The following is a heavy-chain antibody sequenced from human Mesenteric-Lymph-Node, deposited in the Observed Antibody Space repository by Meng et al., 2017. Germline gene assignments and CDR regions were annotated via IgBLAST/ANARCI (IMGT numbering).Heavy chain of an antibody. Sequence: GSLRLSCAVYGGSFSGYYWSWIRQPPGKGLEWIGEINHSGSTNYNPSLKSRVTISVDTSKNQFSLKLSSVTAADTAVYYCAREAGYSSGWYYFDYWGQGTLVTVSS. CDR3: AREAGYSSGWYYFDY. V-gene: IGHV4-34*01. J-gene: IGHJ4*02. D-gene: IGHD6-19*01. CDR2: INHSGST. CDR1: GGSFSGYY.